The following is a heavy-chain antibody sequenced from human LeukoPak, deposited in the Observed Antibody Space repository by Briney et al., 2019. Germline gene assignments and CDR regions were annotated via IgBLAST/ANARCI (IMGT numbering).Heavy chain of an antibody. CDR1: GGSISSYY. J-gene: IGHJ4*02. CDR3: ARSDWTGTTERPYFFDY. Sequence: SETLSLTCTVSGGSISSYYWSWIRQPPGKGLEWIGYIYYSGSTNYNPSLKSRVTISVDTSKNQFSLKLSSVTAADTAVYYCARSDWTGTTERPYFFDYWGQGTLVTVSS. V-gene: IGHV4-59*01. CDR2: IYYSGST. D-gene: IGHD1-1*01.